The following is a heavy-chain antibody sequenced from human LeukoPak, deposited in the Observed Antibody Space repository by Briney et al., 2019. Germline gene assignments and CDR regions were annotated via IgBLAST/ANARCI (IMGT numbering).Heavy chain of an antibody. Sequence: SETLSLTCAAHGGSFSGYYWSWIRQPPGKGLESIGEINPSGSTNYNPSLKSGVTISVDTSKNQFSLKLSSVTAADTAVYYCARGRHVHYIVVVPAALKPFDYWGQGTLVTVSS. J-gene: IGHJ4*02. D-gene: IGHD2-2*01. V-gene: IGHV4-34*01. CDR2: INPSGST. CDR1: GGSFSGYY. CDR3: ARGRHVHYIVVVPAALKPFDY.